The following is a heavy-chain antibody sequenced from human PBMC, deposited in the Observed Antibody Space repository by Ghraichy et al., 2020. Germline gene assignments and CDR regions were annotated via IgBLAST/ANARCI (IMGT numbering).Heavy chain of an antibody. V-gene: IGHV3-33*01. CDR3: ARVDSSGWYGDYYYGMDV. CDR2: IWYDGSNK. J-gene: IGHJ6*02. CDR1: GFTFSSYG. Sequence: GGSLRLSCAASGFTFSSYGMHWVRQAPGKGLEWVAVIWYDGSNKYYADSVKGRFTISRDNSKNTLYLQMNSLRAEDTAVYYCARVDSSGWYGDYYYGMDVWGQGTTVTVSS. D-gene: IGHD6-19*01.